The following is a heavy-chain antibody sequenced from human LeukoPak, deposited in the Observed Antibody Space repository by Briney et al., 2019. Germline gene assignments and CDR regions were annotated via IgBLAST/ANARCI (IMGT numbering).Heavy chain of an antibody. CDR1: GYTFTGYY. CDR2: IIPIFGTA. J-gene: IGHJ4*02. CDR3: ARRIAARVGYFDY. D-gene: IGHD6-6*01. V-gene: IGHV1-69*06. Sequence: GASVKVSCKASGYTFTGYYMHWVRQAPGQGLEWMGGIIPIFGTANYAQKFQGRVTITADKSTSTAYMELSSLRSEDTAVYYCARRIAARVGYFDYWGQGTLVTVSS.